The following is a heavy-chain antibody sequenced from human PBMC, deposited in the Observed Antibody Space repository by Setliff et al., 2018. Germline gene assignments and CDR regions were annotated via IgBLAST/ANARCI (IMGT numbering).Heavy chain of an antibody. Sequence: GASVKVSCKFSGYTLTELSIFWVRQAPGKGLEWMGGFDPEEGQAIYAQKFQGRVTMTEDTSTDTAYMALNSLRSEDTAVYYCATRPRYRYFFNYWGQGTLVTVSS. J-gene: IGHJ4*02. D-gene: IGHD5-18*01. CDR1: GYTLTELS. V-gene: IGHV1-24*01. CDR3: ATRPRYRYFFNY. CDR2: FDPEEGQA.